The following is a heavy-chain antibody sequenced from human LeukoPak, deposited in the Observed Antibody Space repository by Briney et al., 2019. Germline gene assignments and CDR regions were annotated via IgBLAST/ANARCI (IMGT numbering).Heavy chain of an antibody. CDR2: IWYDGSNK. CDR3: ARDLNGSGRGGDYYYYGMDA. D-gene: IGHD3-10*01. CDR1: GFTFSSYG. J-gene: IGHJ6*02. Sequence: GRSLRLSCAASGFTFSSYGMHWVRQAPGKGLEWVAVIWYDGSNKYYADSVKGRFTISRDNSKNTLYLQMNSLRAEDTAVYYCARDLNGSGRGGDYYYYGMDAWGQGTTVTVSS. V-gene: IGHV3-33*01.